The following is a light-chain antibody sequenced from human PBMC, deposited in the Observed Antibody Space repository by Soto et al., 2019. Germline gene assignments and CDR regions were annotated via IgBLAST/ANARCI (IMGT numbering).Light chain of an antibody. CDR1: SSNIGAGYD. CDR3: QSYDGSLGGSYV. CDR2: GNS. J-gene: IGLJ1*01. Sequence: QSVLTQPPSVSGAPGQRVTISCTGSSSNIGAGYDVHWYQQLPGTAPKLLIYGNSNRPSGVPDRFSGSKSGTSASLAITGLQAEDEAGYYCQSYDGSLGGSYVFGTGTKLTVL. V-gene: IGLV1-40*01.